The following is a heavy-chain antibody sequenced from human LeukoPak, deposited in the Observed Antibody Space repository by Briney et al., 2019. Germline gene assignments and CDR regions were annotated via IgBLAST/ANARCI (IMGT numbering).Heavy chain of an antibody. CDR2: INPNSGGT. D-gene: IGHD4-17*01. Sequence: ASVKVSCKASGYTFTGYHIHWVRRAPGQGLEWMGWINPNSGGTNFAPKFHGRVSMTSDTSISTAYMELSSLGSDDTAVYYCARGDKKENHYGPSGYFDPWGQGTLVTVSS. CDR1: GYTFTGYH. CDR3: ARGDKKENHYGPSGYFDP. J-gene: IGHJ5*02. V-gene: IGHV1-2*02.